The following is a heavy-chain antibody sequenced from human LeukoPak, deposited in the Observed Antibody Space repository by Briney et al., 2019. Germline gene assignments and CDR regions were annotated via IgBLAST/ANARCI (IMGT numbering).Heavy chain of an antibody. D-gene: IGHD3-9*01. Sequence: ATVKVSCKASGYTFTSYGISWVRQAPGQGLEWMGWISAYNGNTNYAQKLQGRVTMTTDTSTSTAYMELRSLRSDDTAVYYCAREAVDYYYYYYMDVWGKGTTVTVSS. CDR2: ISAYNGNT. CDR3: AREAVDYYYYYYMDV. J-gene: IGHJ6*03. CDR1: GYTFTSYG. V-gene: IGHV1-18*01.